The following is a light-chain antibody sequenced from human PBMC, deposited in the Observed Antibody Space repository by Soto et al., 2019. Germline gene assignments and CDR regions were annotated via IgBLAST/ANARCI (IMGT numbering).Light chain of an antibody. CDR3: QQYNNWPWT. Sequence: EIVMTQSPATLSVSPGERATLSCRASQSVRTNLAWYQHKPGQSPRLLIYGASNRATGFPARFSGSGSGTEFTLTINGLQSEDFAVYYCQQYNNWPWTFGQGTKVDIK. V-gene: IGKV3-15*01. J-gene: IGKJ1*01. CDR2: GAS. CDR1: QSVRTN.